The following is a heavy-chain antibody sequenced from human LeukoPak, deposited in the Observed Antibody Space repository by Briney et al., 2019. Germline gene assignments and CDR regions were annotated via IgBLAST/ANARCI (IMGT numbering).Heavy chain of an antibody. CDR3: ARHYGFVSSSGYYSNLPYYFDY. V-gene: IGHV5-51*01. J-gene: IGHJ4*02. CDR2: IYPGDSDT. D-gene: IGHD3-22*01. CDR1: GYILTNNW. Sequence: GESLKISCKVSGYILTNNWIGWVRQVPGKGLEWMGLIYPGDSDTRYSPSFQGQVTISADKSISTAYLQWSSLKASDTAMYYCARHYGFVSSSGYYSNLPYYFDYWGQGTLVTVSS.